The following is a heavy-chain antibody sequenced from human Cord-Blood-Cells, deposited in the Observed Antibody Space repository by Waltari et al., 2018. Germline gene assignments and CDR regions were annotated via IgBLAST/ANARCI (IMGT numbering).Heavy chain of an antibody. Sequence: EVQLVASGGGLVQPGGSLRLSCAASGFTFSSFWMIWVRQAPGKGLEWVANIKQDGSEKYYVDSVKGRFTISRDNAKNSLYLQMNSLRAEDTAVYYCARDEGLGDFDYWGQGTLVTVSS. CDR2: IKQDGSEK. V-gene: IGHV3-7*01. J-gene: IGHJ4*02. CDR3: ARDEGLGDFDY. CDR1: GFTFSSFW. D-gene: IGHD3-16*01.